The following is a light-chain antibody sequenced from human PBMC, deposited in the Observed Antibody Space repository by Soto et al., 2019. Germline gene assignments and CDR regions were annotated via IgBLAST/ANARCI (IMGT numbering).Light chain of an antibody. CDR1: QSVSSIY. V-gene: IGKV3-20*01. Sequence: EIVLTQSPGTLSLSPGERATLSCGASQSVSSIYLAWYQQKPGQAPRLLIYDASSRATGIPDRFSGSGSGTDFTLTISRLEPEDCAVDYCQQYGSSPPLTFGGGTKVEIK. CDR2: DAS. J-gene: IGKJ4*01. CDR3: QQYGSSPPLT.